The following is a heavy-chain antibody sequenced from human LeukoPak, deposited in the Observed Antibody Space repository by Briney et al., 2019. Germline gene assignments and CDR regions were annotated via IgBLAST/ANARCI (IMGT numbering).Heavy chain of an antibody. J-gene: IGHJ3*02. V-gene: IGHV4-39*01. Sequence: KPSETLSLTCTVSGGSISSGTYYWAWIRQPPGKGLESIVSVYYRGSNFFNPSLKSRVTISTDTSKNQFFLKLSSVTAADTAVYYCAGSHRYYDLWSGYSRAFDIWGQGTMATVSS. CDR2: VYYRGSN. CDR3: AGSHRYYDLWSGYSRAFDI. D-gene: IGHD3-3*01. CDR1: GGSISSGTYY.